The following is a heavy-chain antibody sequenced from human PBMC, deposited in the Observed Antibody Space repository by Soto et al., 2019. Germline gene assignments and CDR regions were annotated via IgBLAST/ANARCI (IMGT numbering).Heavy chain of an antibody. Sequence: EVQLLESGGGLAQPGGSLRLSCEASGFTFSSYAMSWVRQAPGKGLEWVSSLGGGGDDTYYPDSVKGRFTVSRDNSGNTLYLQMHSLREEDTAVYYCAKDAVPYNGVWDPFDMRGQGTKVIVSS. V-gene: IGHV3-23*01. J-gene: IGHJ3*02. CDR1: GFTFSSYA. CDR2: LGGGGDDT. D-gene: IGHD2-8*01. CDR3: AKDAVPYNGVWDPFDM.